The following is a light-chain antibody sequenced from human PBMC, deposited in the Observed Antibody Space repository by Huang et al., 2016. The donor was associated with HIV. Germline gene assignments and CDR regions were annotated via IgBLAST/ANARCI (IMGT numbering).Light chain of an antibody. CDR3: QQYNTYSRT. CDR1: QNLDNW. V-gene: IGKV1-5*03. J-gene: IGKJ1*01. Sequence: DIQMTQSPSTLSASVGDTVTITCRASQNLDNWLAWYQQKPGKAPKALIYRASSLESGVPSRFSGGGSGTEVTLTISSRQPDDFATYYCQQYNTYSRTFGQGTKVEIK. CDR2: RAS.